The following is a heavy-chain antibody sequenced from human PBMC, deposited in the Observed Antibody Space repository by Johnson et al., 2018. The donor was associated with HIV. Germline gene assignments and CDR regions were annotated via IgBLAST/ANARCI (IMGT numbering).Heavy chain of an antibody. J-gene: IGHJ3*02. CDR3: ARGKGAAAGLDAFDI. CDR1: GFTFSSYA. Sequence: QVLLVESGGGVVQPGRSLRLSCAASGFTFSSYAMHWVRQAPGKGLEWVAFIRYDGSSKYYADSVKGRFTISRDNSKNTLYLQMNSLRAEDTAVYYCARGKGAAAGLDAFDIWGQGSMVTFSS. D-gene: IGHD6-13*01. CDR2: IRYDGSSK. V-gene: IGHV3-30*04.